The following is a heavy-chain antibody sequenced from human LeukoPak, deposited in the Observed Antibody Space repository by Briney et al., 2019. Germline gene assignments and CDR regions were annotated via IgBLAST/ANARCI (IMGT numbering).Heavy chain of an antibody. D-gene: IGHD1-1*01. Sequence: ASVKVSCKASGGTFSSYAISWVRQAPGQGLEWMGRIIPIFGTANYAQKFQGRVTITTDESTSTAYMELSSLRSEDTAVYYCARTSGGVKPWKSVDYCGQGTLVTVSS. J-gene: IGHJ4*02. CDR2: IIPIFGTA. CDR1: GGTFSSYA. CDR3: ARTSGGVKPWKSVDY. V-gene: IGHV1-69*05.